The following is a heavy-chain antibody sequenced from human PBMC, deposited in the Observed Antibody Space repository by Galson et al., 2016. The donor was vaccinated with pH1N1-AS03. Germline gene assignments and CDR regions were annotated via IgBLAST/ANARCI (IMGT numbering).Heavy chain of an antibody. Sequence: QSGAEVKKPGASVKVSCKASGYTFPNFGMSWVRQAPGQGLEWMGWISPYNGNTQYAQRLEGRVTMTTDTSTNTAYLELRSLTYDDTAVYYFARAAPFDPWGHGTLVIVSS. V-gene: IGHV1-18*04. J-gene: IGHJ5*02. D-gene: IGHD2-15*01. CDR1: GYTFPNFG. CDR3: ARAAPFDP. CDR2: ISPYNGNT.